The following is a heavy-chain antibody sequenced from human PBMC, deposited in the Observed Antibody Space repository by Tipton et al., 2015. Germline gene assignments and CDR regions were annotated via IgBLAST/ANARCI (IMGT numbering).Heavy chain of an antibody. Sequence: TLSLTCTVSGGSIRSGGYYWTWIRQPPGQGLEWVGYIYYNGNTYYNPSLKSRIAISVDTSKNQFSLNLTSVTAADTAVYYCARSDEYTYGRTSFDIWGQGTMVTVSS. J-gene: IGHJ3*02. V-gene: IGHV4-31*03. CDR2: IYYNGNT. CDR3: ARSDEYTYGRTSFDI. D-gene: IGHD5-18*01. CDR1: GGSIRSGGYY.